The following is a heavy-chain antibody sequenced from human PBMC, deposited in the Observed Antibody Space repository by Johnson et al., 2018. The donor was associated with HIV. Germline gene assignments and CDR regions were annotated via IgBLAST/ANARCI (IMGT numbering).Heavy chain of an antibody. CDR2: IRYDGSNK. J-gene: IGHJ3*02. Sequence: QVQLVESGGGVVQPGGSLRLSCAASGFTFSSYGMHWVRQAPGKGLEWVAFIRYDGSNKYYADSVTGRLHISRDNSKNTLYLQMNSLRAEETAVYYCAKDKVDTAMVSDAFDIWGQGTMVTVSS. CDR1: GFTFSSYG. D-gene: IGHD5-18*01. CDR3: AKDKVDTAMVSDAFDI. V-gene: IGHV3-30*02.